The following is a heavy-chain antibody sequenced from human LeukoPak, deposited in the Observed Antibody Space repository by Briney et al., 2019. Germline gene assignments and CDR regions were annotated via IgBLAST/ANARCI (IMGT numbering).Heavy chain of an antibody. J-gene: IGHJ4*02. CDR2: IHTSGST. CDR1: DGSISNSF. V-gene: IGHV4-4*09. CDR3: ANPYDGKIVPFDN. Sequence: SETLSLTCTVPDGSISNSFWNWVRQPPGKGLEWIAYIHTSGSTNYNPAFKSRVTLSVDTSKCQFSLRLNSVTASDTAVYYCANPYDGKIVPFDNWGQGTLVTVSS. D-gene: IGHD4-23*01.